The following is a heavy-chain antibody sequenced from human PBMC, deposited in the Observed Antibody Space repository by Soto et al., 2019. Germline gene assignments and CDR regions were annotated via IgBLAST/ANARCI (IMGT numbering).Heavy chain of an antibody. V-gene: IGHV3-23*01. CDR2: ISGSGGST. Sequence: PGGSLRLSCAASGFTFSSYAMTGSRKATGKGLEWVSAISGSGGSTYYADSVKGRFTISRDTSKNTLYLQMNSLRAEDTATYYCVKGGSEGCYSWTHIWGQGTLVTVSS. CDR1: GFTFSSYA. CDR3: VKGGSEGCYSWTHI. J-gene: IGHJ4*02. D-gene: IGHD2-15*01.